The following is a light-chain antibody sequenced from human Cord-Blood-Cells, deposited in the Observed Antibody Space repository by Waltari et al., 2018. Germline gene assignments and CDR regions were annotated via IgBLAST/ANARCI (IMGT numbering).Light chain of an antibody. CDR1: QSVSSY. V-gene: IGKV3-11*01. J-gene: IGKJ3*01. CDR3: QQRSNWPPAT. CDR2: DAS. Sequence: EIVLTQSPATLSLSAGERATLSCRASQSVSSYLAWYQQKPGQAPRLLIYDASNRATGIPARFSGSGSGTDFTLTISSLEPEDFAVYYCQQRSNWPPATFGPGTKVDIK.